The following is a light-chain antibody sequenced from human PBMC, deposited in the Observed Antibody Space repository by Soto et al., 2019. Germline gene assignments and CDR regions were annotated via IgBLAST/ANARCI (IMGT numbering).Light chain of an antibody. V-gene: IGLV2-11*01. CDR3: CSYAGSYTLI. CDR2: DVS. CDR1: SSDVGGYEY. Sequence: QSVLTQPRSVSGSPGQSVTISCTGTSSDVGGYEYVSWYQQHPGKAPELMLYDVSKRPSGVPDRFSGSKSGNSASLTISGLQAEDEADYYCCSYAGSYTLILGGGTQLTVL. J-gene: IGLJ2*01.